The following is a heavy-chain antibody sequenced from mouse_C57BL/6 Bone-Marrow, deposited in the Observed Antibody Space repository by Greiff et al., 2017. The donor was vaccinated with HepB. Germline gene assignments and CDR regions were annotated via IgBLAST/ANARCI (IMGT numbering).Heavy chain of an antibody. CDR1: GFNIKDYY. J-gene: IGHJ1*03. Sequence: EVQLQQSGAELVRPGASVKLSCTASGFNIKDYYMHWVKQRPEQGLEWIGRIDPEDGDTEYAPKFQGKATITADTSSNTAYLQLSSLTSEDTAVYYCTTPHYYGSSPLYFDVWGTGTTVTVSS. CDR2: IDPEDGDT. D-gene: IGHD1-1*01. V-gene: IGHV14-1*01. CDR3: TTPHYYGSSPLYFDV.